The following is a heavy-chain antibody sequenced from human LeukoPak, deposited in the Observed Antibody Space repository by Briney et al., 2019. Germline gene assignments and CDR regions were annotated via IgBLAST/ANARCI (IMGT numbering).Heavy chain of an antibody. Sequence: SETLSLTCTVSGGSISSSSYYWSWIRQPAGKGLEWIGRIYTSGSTNYNPSLKSRVTMSVDTSKNQFSLKLSSVTAADAAVYYCAGDYYGSGSYVYWGQGTLVTVSS. CDR1: GGSISSSSYY. CDR2: IYTSGST. V-gene: IGHV4-61*02. D-gene: IGHD3-10*01. CDR3: AGDYYGSGSYVY. J-gene: IGHJ4*02.